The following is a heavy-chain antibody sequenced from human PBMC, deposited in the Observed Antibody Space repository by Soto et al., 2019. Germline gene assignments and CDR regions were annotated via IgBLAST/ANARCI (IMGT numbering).Heavy chain of an antibody. CDR3: ARGSNHCSGGSCYSDWFDP. D-gene: IGHD2-15*01. J-gene: IGHJ5*02. CDR1: GYTFTSSD. Sequence: QVQLVQSGAGVKKPGASVRVSCKASGYTFTSSDVYWVRQATGQGLELMGWMNPNTGNTGYAQKFQGRVTMTRNTSISTAYMELSSLRSEDTAVYYCARGSNHCSGGSCYSDWFDPWGQGTPVTVSS. CDR2: MNPNTGNT. V-gene: IGHV1-8*01.